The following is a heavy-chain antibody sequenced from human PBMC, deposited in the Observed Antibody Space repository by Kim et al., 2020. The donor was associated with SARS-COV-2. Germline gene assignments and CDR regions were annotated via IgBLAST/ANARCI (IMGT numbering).Heavy chain of an antibody. CDR3: ARHTTMVTGVHNYYYYYGMDV. CDR1: GGSISSSSYY. V-gene: IGHV4-39*01. Sequence: SETLSLTCTVSGGSISSSSYYWGWIRQPPGKGLEWIGSIYYSGSTYYNPSLKSRVTISVDTSKNQFSLKLSSVTAADTAVYYCARHTTMVTGVHNYYYYYGMDVWGQGTTVTVSS. D-gene: IGHD5-18*01. CDR2: IYYSGST. J-gene: IGHJ6*02.